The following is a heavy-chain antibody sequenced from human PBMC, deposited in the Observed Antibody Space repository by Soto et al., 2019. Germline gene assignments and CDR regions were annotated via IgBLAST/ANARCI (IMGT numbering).Heavy chain of an antibody. CDR3: ARARLDTPALDY. J-gene: IGHJ4*02. V-gene: IGHV3-30-3*01. Sequence: QVQLVESGGGVIQPGRSLRLSCAASGFTFSSYAMHWVRQAPGKGLEWVAVMSYDGSNKYYADSVKGRFTISRDNSKNTLYLQMNSQRAEDTAVYYCARARLDTPALDYWGQGTLVTVSS. CDR2: MSYDGSNK. D-gene: IGHD2-2*01. CDR1: GFTFSSYA.